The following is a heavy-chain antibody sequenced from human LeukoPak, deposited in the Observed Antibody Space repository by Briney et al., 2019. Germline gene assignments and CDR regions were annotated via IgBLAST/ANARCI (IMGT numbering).Heavy chain of an antibody. CDR2: IYTSGST. Sequence: SETLSLTCTVSGGTISSYYWSWIRQPAGQGLEWIGRIYTSGSTNYNPSLKSRVTMSVDTSKNQFSLKLSSVTAADTAVYYCARVIRGDIVVVPAAIRGDAFDIWGQGTMVTVSS. CDR1: GGTISSYY. J-gene: IGHJ3*02. V-gene: IGHV4-4*07. D-gene: IGHD2-2*01. CDR3: ARVIRGDIVVVPAAIRGDAFDI.